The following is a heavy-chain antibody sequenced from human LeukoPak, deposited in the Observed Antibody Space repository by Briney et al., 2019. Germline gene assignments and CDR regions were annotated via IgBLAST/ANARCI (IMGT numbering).Heavy chain of an antibody. D-gene: IGHD2-2*01. J-gene: IGHJ4*02. CDR3: ARSPPAPKEFHK. CDR1: GDSFNNYY. CDR2: IYTSGTT. V-gene: IGHV4-4*09. Sequence: SETLSLTCTVSGDSFNNYYWTWIRQPPGKGLEWIGYIYTSGTTNSNPSLKSRVSISADTSKNEISLKLNSVTAADTAVYYCARSPPAPKEFHKWGQGTLV.